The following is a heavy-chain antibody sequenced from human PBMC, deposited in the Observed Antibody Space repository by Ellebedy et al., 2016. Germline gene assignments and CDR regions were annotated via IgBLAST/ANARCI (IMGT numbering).Heavy chain of an antibody. V-gene: IGHV5-51*01. CDR3: ARLRTSTDADYFDF. Sequence: GESLKISCKGSGYSFTRYWIAWVRQMPGKGLEWMGIIFPGDSETRYSPSFQGQVSISVDKSISTAYLQWSSLKASDTAMYFCARLRTSTDADYFDFWGQGTLVTVSS. D-gene: IGHD1-1*01. J-gene: IGHJ4*02. CDR2: IFPGDSET. CDR1: GYSFTRYW.